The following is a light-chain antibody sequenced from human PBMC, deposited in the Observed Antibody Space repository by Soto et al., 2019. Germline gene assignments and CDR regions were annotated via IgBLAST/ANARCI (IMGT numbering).Light chain of an antibody. CDR2: GAS. J-gene: IGKJ1*01. CDR1: QSVSSN. Sequence: IVMTQSRATLSVSPGERATLSCRASQSVSSNLAWYQRRPGQAPRLLIYGASTRATGIPARFSGSGSGTEFTLTISSLQPEDFAVYYCQQYTNWPPWTFGQGTKVDIK. V-gene: IGKV3-15*01. CDR3: QQYTNWPPWT.